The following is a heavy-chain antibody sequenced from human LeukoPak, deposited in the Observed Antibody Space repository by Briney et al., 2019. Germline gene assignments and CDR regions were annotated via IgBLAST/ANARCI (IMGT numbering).Heavy chain of an antibody. J-gene: IGHJ4*02. Sequence: GGSLRLSCAASGFTFSTYSMHWVRQAPGKGLEWVAVISYGGSNKYYADSVKGRFTISRDNSKNTLFLQMSRLRTEDTAVYFCARDHYGDYGFDYWGQGTLVTVSS. V-gene: IGHV3-30*04. CDR2: ISYGGSNK. CDR1: GFTFSTYS. D-gene: IGHD4-17*01. CDR3: ARDHYGDYGFDY.